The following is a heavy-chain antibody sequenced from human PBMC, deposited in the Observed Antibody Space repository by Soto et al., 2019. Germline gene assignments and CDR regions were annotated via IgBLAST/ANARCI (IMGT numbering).Heavy chain of an antibody. V-gene: IGHV3-33*01. D-gene: IGHD2-21*01. Sequence: PGGSLRLSCVASGFPFDSYGIHWVRRAPGKGLEWVATIGFAGNNKYYADSVKGRFTISRDNSKNTLYLQMNSLSAEDTAVYYCARRDQIAYYYGMDVWGQGTTVTVSS. J-gene: IGHJ6*02. CDR1: GFPFDSYG. CDR3: ARRDQIAYYYGMDV. CDR2: IGFAGNNK.